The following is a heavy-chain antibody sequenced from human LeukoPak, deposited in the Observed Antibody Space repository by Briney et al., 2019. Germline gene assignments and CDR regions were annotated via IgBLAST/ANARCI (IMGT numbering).Heavy chain of an antibody. CDR1: GGSISSYY. Sequence: PSETLSLTCTVSGGSISSYYWSWIRQPPGKDLEWIGYIYYSGSTNYNPSLKSRVTISVDTSKNQFSLKLSSVTAADTAVYYCARHRSSSWYSYWFDPWGQGTLVTVSS. J-gene: IGHJ5*02. CDR3: ARHRSSSWYSYWFDP. V-gene: IGHV4-59*08. CDR2: IYYSGST. D-gene: IGHD6-13*01.